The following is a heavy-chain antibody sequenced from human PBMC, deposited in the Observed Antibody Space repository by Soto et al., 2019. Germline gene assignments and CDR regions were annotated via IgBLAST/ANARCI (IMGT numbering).Heavy chain of an antibody. Sequence: SQTLSLTCAISGDSVSSNSAAWNWIRQSPSRGLEWLGRTYYRSKWYNDYAVPVKSRITINPDTSKNQFSLQLNSVTPEDTAVYYCARDSSGWDPEVRLFDYWGQRTLVPVSS. V-gene: IGHV6-1*01. J-gene: IGHJ4*02. CDR1: GDSVSSNSAA. D-gene: IGHD6-19*01. CDR3: ARDSSGWDPEVRLFDY. CDR2: TYYRSKWYN.